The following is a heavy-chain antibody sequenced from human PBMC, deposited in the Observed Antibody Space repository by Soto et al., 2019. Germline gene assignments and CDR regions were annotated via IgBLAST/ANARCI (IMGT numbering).Heavy chain of an antibody. V-gene: IGHV1-69*13. D-gene: IGHD3-3*01. CDR2: IIPIFGTA. CDR3: ARERPGAFGVVTPFDP. J-gene: IGHJ5*02. CDR1: GGTFSSYA. Sequence: SVKVCCEASGGTFSSYAISWVLQAPGQGLEWMGGIIPIFGTANYAQKFQGRVTITADESTSTAYMELSSLRSEDTAVYYCARERPGAFGVVTPFDPWGRGTLVTVSS.